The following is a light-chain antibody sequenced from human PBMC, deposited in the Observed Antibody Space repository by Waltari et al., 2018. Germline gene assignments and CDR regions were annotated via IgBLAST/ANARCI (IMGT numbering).Light chain of an antibody. CDR1: SLRRFY. CDR2: AKN. CDR3: TSRDSSGDHLV. J-gene: IGLJ2*01. Sequence: SSELTQDPAVSVALGQTVTITCQGDSLRRFYASWYQQKPGQAPLIVISAKNHRPSGIPGRFSGSRSGNTASLTITGAQAEDEADYYCTSRDSSGDHLVFGGGTRLTVL. V-gene: IGLV3-19*01.